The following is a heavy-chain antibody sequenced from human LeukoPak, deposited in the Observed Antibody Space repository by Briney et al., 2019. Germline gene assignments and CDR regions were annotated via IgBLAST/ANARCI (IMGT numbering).Heavy chain of an antibody. Sequence: PSETLSLTCTVSGGSISSYYWSWIRQPPGKGLEWIGYIYYSGSTNYNPSLKSRVTISVDTSKNQFSLKLSSATAADTAVYYCARYQPMYSSSWNWFDPWGQGTLVTVSS. V-gene: IGHV4-59*01. D-gene: IGHD6-13*01. CDR3: ARYQPMYSSSWNWFDP. CDR2: IYYSGST. CDR1: GGSISSYY. J-gene: IGHJ5*02.